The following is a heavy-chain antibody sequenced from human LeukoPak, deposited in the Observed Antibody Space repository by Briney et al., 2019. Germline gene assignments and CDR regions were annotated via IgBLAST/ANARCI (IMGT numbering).Heavy chain of an antibody. CDR1: GASFNSDDQY. J-gene: IGHJ4*02. V-gene: IGHV4-31*03. Sequence: TSQTLSLTCTVSGASFNSDDQYWNWIRQSPGKGLEWIGSIHPSGMLYNNPSLESRVTMSRDTSKNQFSLNLNSVTAADTAVYFCSRGLYSRKLGYWGQGILVTVSS. CDR2: IHPSGML. CDR3: SRGLYSRKLGY. D-gene: IGHD1-26*01.